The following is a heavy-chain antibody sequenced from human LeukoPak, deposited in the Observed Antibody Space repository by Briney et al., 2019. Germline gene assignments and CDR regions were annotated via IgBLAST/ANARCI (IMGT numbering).Heavy chain of an antibody. CDR3: AREVVPAGGFDP. CDR2: IYHSGST. J-gene: IGHJ5*02. CDR1: GGSISSGGYY. D-gene: IGHD2-2*01. V-gene: IGHV4-30-2*01. Sequence: SETLSLTCTVSGGSISSGGYYWSWIRQPPGKGLEWIGYIYHSGSTYYNPSLKSRVTISVDRSKNQFSLKLSSVTAADTAVYYCAREVVPAGGFDPWGQGTLVTVSS.